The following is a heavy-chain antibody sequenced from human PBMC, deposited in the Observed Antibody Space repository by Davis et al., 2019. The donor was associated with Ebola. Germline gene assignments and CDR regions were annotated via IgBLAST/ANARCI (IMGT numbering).Heavy chain of an antibody. CDR2: IRYDGSRE. CDR3: AKGYSSGWFPWFDP. Sequence: GGSLRLSCAASGFTFSSYGIHWVRQAPGKGLEWVSFIRYDGSREYYADSVKGRFTISRDSSKNTLYLQMNSLRAEDTAVYYCAKGYSSGWFPWFDPWGQGTLVTVSS. D-gene: IGHD6-19*01. J-gene: IGHJ5*02. V-gene: IGHV3-30*02. CDR1: GFTFSSYG.